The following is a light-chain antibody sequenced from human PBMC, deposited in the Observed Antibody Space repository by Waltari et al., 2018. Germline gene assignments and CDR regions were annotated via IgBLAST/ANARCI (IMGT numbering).Light chain of an antibody. V-gene: IGLV2-23*01. CDR2: EGN. CDR1: RSDVGHFLV. Sequence: QSALTQPASVSGSPGQSISISSPGSRSDVGHFLVRSWYQQQPGKAPKVIIYEGNKRPSGLSDRFSGSKSGNAASLTISGLQPDDEADYYCCSYVGGTSWVFGGGTKLTVL. CDR3: CSYVGGTSWV. J-gene: IGLJ3*02.